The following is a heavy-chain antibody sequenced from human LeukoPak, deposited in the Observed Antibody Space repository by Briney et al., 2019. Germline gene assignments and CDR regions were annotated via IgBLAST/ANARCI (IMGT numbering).Heavy chain of an antibody. V-gene: IGHV3-30-3*01. Sequence: GGSLRLSCEASGFTFSDAWMNWVRQAPGKGLEWVAVISYDGSNKYYADSVKGRFTISRDNSKNTLYLQMNSLRAEDTAVYYCARDELECSSTSCYTLDYWGQGTLVTVSS. CDR2: ISYDGSNK. CDR3: ARDELECSSTSCYTLDY. J-gene: IGHJ4*02. CDR1: GFTFSDAW. D-gene: IGHD2-2*02.